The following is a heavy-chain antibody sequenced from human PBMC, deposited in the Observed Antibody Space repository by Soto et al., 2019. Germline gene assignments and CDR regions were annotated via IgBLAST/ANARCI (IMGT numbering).Heavy chain of an antibody. CDR3: ARVVRGYSYGDYYYHYYMDV. CDR2: INHSGST. CDR1: GGSFSGYY. Sequence: SETLSLTCAVYGGSFSGYYWSWIRQPPGKGLEWIGEINHSGSTNYNPSLKSRVTISVDTSKNQFSLKLSSVTAADTAVYYCARVVRGYSYGDYYYHYYMDVWGKGTTVTVSS. V-gene: IGHV4-34*01. D-gene: IGHD5-18*01. J-gene: IGHJ6*03.